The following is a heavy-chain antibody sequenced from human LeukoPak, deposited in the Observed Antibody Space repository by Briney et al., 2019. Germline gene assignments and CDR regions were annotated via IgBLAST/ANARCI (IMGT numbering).Heavy chain of an antibody. CDR3: ARRQYSGYDFDF. J-gene: IGHJ4*02. Sequence: GESLKISCKASGCIFTNYWIGWVRQMPGKGLEWMGIIYPRDSDTRYSPSFQGQVTVSPDKSISTAYLQWNTLEASDTAMYYCARRQYSGYDFDFWGQGTLVTVSS. D-gene: IGHD5-12*01. V-gene: IGHV5-51*01. CDR1: GCIFTNYW. CDR2: IYPRDSDT.